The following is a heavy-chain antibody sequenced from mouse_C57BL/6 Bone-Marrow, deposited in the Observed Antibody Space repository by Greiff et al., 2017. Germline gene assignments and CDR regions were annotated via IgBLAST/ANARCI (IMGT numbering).Heavy chain of an antibody. V-gene: IGHV1-59*01. CDR1: GYTFTSYW. D-gene: IGHD2-4*01. CDR2: IDPSDSYT. J-gene: IGHJ2*01. CDR3: ARSTMRYYFDD. Sequence: QVQLQQPGAELVRPGTSVKLSCKASGYTFTSYWMHWVKQRPGQGLEWIGVIDPSDSYTNYNQKFKGKATLTVDTSSSTAYMQLSSLTSEDSAVYYCARSTMRYYFDDWGQGTTLTVSS.